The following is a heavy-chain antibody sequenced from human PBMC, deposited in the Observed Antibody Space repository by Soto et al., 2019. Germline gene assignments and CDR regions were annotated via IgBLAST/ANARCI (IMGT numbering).Heavy chain of an antibody. J-gene: IGHJ3*02. CDR2: INPNSGGT. V-gene: IGHV1-2*04. Sequence: KVSCKASGYTFTGYYMHWVRQAPGQGLEWMGWINPNSGGTNYAQKFQGWVTMTRDTSISTAYMELSRLRSDDTAVYYCARERVGCSGGSCYWDAFDIWGQGTMVTVSS. CDR1: GYTFTGYY. CDR3: ARERVGCSGGSCYWDAFDI. D-gene: IGHD2-15*01.